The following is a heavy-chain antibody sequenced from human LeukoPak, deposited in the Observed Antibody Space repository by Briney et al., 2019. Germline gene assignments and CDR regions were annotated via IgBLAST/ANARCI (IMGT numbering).Heavy chain of an antibody. CDR2: IYTSGST. D-gene: IGHD6-19*01. Sequence: SETLSLTCTVSGGSISSGSYYWSWIRQPAGKGLEWIGRIYTSGSTNYNPSLKSRVTISVDTSKNQFSLKLSSVTAADTAVYYCARVSRGSGWYWIDYWGQGTLVTV. CDR1: GGSISSGSYY. J-gene: IGHJ4*02. V-gene: IGHV4-61*02. CDR3: ARVSRGSGWYWIDY.